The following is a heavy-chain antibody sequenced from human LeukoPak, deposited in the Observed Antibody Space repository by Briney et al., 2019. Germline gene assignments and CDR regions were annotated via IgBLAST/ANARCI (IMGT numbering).Heavy chain of an antibody. J-gene: IGHJ4*02. CDR2: IKQDGSEK. Sequence: GGSLRLSSAASGFTFSSHWMRWVRQAPGKGLEWVANIKQDGSEKYYVDSVKGRFTISRDNAKNTLYLQMNSLRAEDTAVYYCARVMSYCTNGVCYGRGYSDYEEYWGQGTLVTVSS. V-gene: IGHV3-7*01. CDR3: ARVMSYCTNGVCYGRGYSDYEEY. D-gene: IGHD2-8*01. CDR1: GFTFSSHW.